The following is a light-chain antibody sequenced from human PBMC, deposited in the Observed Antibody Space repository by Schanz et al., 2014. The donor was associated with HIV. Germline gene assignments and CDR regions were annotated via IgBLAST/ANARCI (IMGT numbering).Light chain of an antibody. CDR1: SSDVGSYNL. CDR3: QSYDSSLSGSKV. V-gene: IGLV2-14*02. Sequence: QSALTQPASVSGSPGQSITISCTGTSSDVGSYNLVSWYQQHPGKAPKLMIYDVNNRPSGVPDRFSGSKSGTSASLAITGLQAEDEADYYCQSYDSSLSGSKVFGTGTKLTVL. J-gene: IGLJ1*01. CDR2: DVN.